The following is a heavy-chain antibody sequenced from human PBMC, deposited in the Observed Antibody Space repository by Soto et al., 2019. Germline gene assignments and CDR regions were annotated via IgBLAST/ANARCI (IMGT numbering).Heavy chain of an antibody. D-gene: IGHD3-22*01. V-gene: IGHV3-15*01. J-gene: IGHJ4*01. CDR3: TTDSYSTIIIVRFDY. Sequence: GGSLRLSCAASGFTFSSYSLSWVRQAPWKGPEWVGRIKSKTDGGTTDYAEPVKGRFAISRDDSNNMVYLQMNSLKIEDTAVYYCTTDSYSTIIIVRFDYWGHGTLVTVSS. CDR2: IKSKTDGGTT. CDR1: GFTFSSYS.